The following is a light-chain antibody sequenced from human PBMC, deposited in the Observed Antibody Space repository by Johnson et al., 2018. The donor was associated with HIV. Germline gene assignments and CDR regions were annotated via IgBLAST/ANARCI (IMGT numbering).Light chain of an antibody. CDR3: GTWDSSLTAGGV. J-gene: IGLJ1*01. CDR1: SSNTGNNY. Sequence: QSVLTQPPSVSAAPGQKVIISCSGTSSNTGNNYVSWYQQLPGAAPKLLIYDNNKRPSGIPDRFSGSKSGTSATLGITGLQTGDEADYYCGTWDSSLTAGGVFGTGTKVTFL. V-gene: IGLV1-51*01. CDR2: DNN.